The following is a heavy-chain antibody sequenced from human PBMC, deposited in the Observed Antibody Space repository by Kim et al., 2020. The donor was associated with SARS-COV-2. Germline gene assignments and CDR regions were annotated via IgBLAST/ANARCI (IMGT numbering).Heavy chain of an antibody. V-gene: IGHV4-59*08. D-gene: IGHD3-22*01. J-gene: IGHJ4*02. CDR3: ARQKPYYYDSSGYAIDY. Sequence: LTSRVTTSVDTSKNQFSLNLSSVTAADTAVYYCARQKPYYYDSSGYAIDYWGQGTLVTVSS.